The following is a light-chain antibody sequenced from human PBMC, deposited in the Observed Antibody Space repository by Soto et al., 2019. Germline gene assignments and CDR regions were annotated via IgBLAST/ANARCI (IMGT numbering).Light chain of an antibody. CDR3: SSYTSSSTVV. J-gene: IGLJ2*01. CDR1: SSDVGGYNF. CDR2: EVS. V-gene: IGLV2-14*01. Sequence: QSVLTQPASVSGSPGQSITISCTGTSSDVGGYNFVSWYQQHPGKVPKLMIYEVSNRPSGVSNRFSGSKSGNTASLTISGLQAEDEADYYCSSYTSSSTVVFGGGTQLTVL.